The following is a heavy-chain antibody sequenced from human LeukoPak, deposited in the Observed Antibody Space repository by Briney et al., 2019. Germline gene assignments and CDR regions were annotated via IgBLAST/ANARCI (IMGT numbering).Heavy chain of an antibody. CDR2: INPNSGGT. V-gene: IGHV1-2*02. Sequence: GASVKVSCKASGYTFTGYYMHWVRQAPGQGLEWMGWINPNSGGTNYAQKFQGRVTMTRDTSISTAYMELSRLRSDDTAVYYCAGSTGIAAAGASSYWGQGTLVTVSS. CDR3: AGSTGIAAAGASSY. D-gene: IGHD6-13*01. J-gene: IGHJ4*02. CDR1: GYTFTGYY.